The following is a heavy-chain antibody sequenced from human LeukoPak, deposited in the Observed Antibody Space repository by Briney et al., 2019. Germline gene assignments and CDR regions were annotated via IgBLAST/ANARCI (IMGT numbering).Heavy chain of an antibody. V-gene: IGHV4-39*07. D-gene: IGHD7-27*01. J-gene: IGHJ4*02. CDR3: ASNTGTVFDY. CDR1: GGSISSSSYY. CDR2: IYYSGST. Sequence: SETLSLTCTVSGGSISSSSYYWGWIRQPPGKGLEWIGSIYYSGSTYYNPSLKSRVTISLDMSKHQFSLNLTSVTAADTAVYYCASNTGTVFDYWGQGALVTVSS.